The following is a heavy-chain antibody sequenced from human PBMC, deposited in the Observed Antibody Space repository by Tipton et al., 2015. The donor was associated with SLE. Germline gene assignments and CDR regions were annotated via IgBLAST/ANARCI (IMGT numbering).Heavy chain of an antibody. CDR3: ARGARGNSYGSDEDFDY. CDR2: MTPQSANT. J-gene: IGHJ4*02. D-gene: IGHD5-18*01. V-gene: IGHV1-8*01. Sequence: QLVQSGAEVKKPGASVKVSCKASGYTFSNYDINWVRQAAGQGLEWMGWMTPQSANTGLAQKFQGRVTMTRDTSISTAYLEVNNLRPEDTAVYYCARGARGNSYGSDEDFDYWGQGTLVTVSS. CDR1: GYTFSNYD.